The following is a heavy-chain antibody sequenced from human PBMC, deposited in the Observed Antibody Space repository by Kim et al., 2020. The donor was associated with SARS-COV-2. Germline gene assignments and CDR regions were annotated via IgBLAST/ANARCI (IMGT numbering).Heavy chain of an antibody. CDR1: GVSINTNNW. D-gene: IGHD5-18*01. Sequence: SETLSPTCAASGVSINTNNWWSWVRQPPGKGLECIGEISHDERTNFNPSLRSRVTMSVDKTKNSFSLNLTSVTAADTAIYYCALYTYGCFEFWGQGTPVTVSS. V-gene: IGHV4-4*02. CDR2: ISHDERT. CDR3: ALYTYGCFEF. J-gene: IGHJ4*02.